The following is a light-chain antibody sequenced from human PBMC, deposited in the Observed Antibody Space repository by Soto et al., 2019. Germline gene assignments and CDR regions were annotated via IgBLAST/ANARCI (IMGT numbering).Light chain of an antibody. CDR1: RGLTNY. Sequence: DIQMTQSPSSVSASVGDRVTISCRASRGLTNYLAWYQQKPGKAPKLLIYAASSLQSGVPSRFSGSGSGTDFTLTISSLQPEDFATYYCQQANSLPLTVGGGTKVEIK. CDR2: AAS. J-gene: IGKJ4*01. CDR3: QQANSLPLT. V-gene: IGKV1-12*01.